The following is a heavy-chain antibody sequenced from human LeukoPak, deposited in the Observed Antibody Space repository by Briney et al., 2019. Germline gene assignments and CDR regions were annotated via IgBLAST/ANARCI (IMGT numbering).Heavy chain of an antibody. CDR2: IHESGTT. Sequence: SETLSLTCAVSGASITSSHWWSCARQPPGKGLEVIGEIHESGTTNYKPSLTSPVTMSLDKSNNQISLKLTSVTAADTAVYYCATYFYGAYAPHYFDFWGQGTLVTVSS. J-gene: IGHJ4*02. CDR1: GASITSSHW. V-gene: IGHV4-4*02. CDR3: ATYFYGAYAPHYFDF. D-gene: IGHD4-17*01.